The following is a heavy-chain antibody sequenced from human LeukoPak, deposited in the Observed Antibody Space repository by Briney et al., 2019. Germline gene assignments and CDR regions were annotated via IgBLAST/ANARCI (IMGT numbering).Heavy chain of an antibody. J-gene: IGHJ6*03. V-gene: IGHV3-7*01. CDR3: VTGYYYMDV. Sequence: GGSLRLSCAASGFRLSDYWMSWVRQAPGKGLEWVGKIGADGSEQYYVDSVKGRFAISRDNAKNSLYLQMNSLRAEDTAVYYCVTGYYYMDVWGKGTTVTVSS. CDR1: GFRLSDYW. CDR2: IGADGSEQ.